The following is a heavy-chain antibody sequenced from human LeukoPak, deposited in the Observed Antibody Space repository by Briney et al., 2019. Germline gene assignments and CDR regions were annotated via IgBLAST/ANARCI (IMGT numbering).Heavy chain of an antibody. CDR2: ISGSGGST. V-gene: IGHV3-23*01. Sequence: PGGSLRLPCAASGFTFSSYAMSWIRQAPGKGLEWVSAISGSGGSTYYADSVKGRFTICRDNSKNNLYLQMNSLRAEDTAVYYCAKGPIVVVPAALDYWGQGTLVTVSS. CDR3: AKGPIVVVPAALDY. J-gene: IGHJ4*02. D-gene: IGHD2-2*01. CDR1: GFTFSSYA.